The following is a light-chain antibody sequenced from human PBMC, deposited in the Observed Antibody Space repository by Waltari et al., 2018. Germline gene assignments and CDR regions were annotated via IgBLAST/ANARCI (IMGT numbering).Light chain of an antibody. CDR1: QSISSW. CDR3: QQYSSDST. J-gene: IGKJ1*01. V-gene: IGKV1-5*03. Sequence: DIQMTQSPSTLSASVGDRVTITCRASQSISSWTAWYQQKPRKAPKLLIYKASNLESGVPSRFSGSGSGTEFTLTISSLQPDDFATYYCQQYSSDSTFGQGTKVEFK. CDR2: KAS.